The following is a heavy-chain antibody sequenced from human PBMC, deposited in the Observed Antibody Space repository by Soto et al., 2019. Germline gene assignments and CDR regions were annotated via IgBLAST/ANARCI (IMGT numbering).Heavy chain of an antibody. CDR2: INPSGGST. Sequence: ASVKVSCKASGYTFTSYYMHWVRQAPGQGLEWMGIINPSGGSTSYAQKFQGRVTMTRDTSTSTVYMELSSLRSEDTAVYYCARASRTVSDLNWYFDLWGRGPLVTVSS. CDR1: GYTFTSYY. CDR3: ARASRTVSDLNWYFDL. D-gene: IGHD4-17*01. J-gene: IGHJ2*01. V-gene: IGHV1-46*01.